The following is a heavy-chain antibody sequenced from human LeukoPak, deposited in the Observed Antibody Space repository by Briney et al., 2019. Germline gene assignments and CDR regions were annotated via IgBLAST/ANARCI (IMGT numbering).Heavy chain of an antibody. J-gene: IGHJ6*02. CDR3: ARGPNYYYDSSSPLIQGYYYYGMDV. D-gene: IGHD3-22*01. CDR2: ISAYNGNT. V-gene: IGHV1-18*01. Sequence: ASVKVSCKASGYTFTSYGISWVRQAPGQGLEWMGWISAYNGNTNYAQKLQGRVTMTTDTSTSTAYMELRSLRSDDTAVYYCARGPNYYYDSSSPLIQGYYYYGMDVWGQGTTVTVSS. CDR1: GYTFTSYG.